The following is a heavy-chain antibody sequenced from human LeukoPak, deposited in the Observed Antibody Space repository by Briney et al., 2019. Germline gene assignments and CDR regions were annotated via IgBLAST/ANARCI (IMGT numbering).Heavy chain of an antibody. CDR3: ASPGVYSYGYSVFDY. V-gene: IGHV4-34*01. CDR1: GGSFSGYY. Sequence: WETLSLTCAVYGGSFSGYYWSWIRQPPGKGLESIGEINHSGSTNYNPSLKSRVTISVDTSKNQFSLKLSSVTAADTAVYYCASPGVYSYGYSVFDYWGQGTLVTVSS. CDR2: INHSGST. D-gene: IGHD5-18*01. J-gene: IGHJ4*02.